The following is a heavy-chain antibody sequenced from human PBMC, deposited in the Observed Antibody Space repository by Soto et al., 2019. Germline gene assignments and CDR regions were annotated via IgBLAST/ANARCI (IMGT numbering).Heavy chain of an antibody. Sequence: GGSLRLSXAASGFTVSSNYMSWVRQAPGKGLEWVSVIYSGGSTYYADSVKGRFTISRDNSKNTLYLQMNSLRAEDTAVYYCARDRYDFWSGSVWGQGTLVTVSS. J-gene: IGHJ4*02. V-gene: IGHV3-53*01. CDR1: GFTVSSNY. CDR2: IYSGGST. CDR3: ARDRYDFWSGSV. D-gene: IGHD3-3*01.